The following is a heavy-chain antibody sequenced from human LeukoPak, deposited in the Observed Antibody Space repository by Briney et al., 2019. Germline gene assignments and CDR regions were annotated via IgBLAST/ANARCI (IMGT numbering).Heavy chain of an antibody. J-gene: IGHJ5*02. V-gene: IGHV3-69-1*01. CDR3: ASGGVLYQYNWFDP. Sequence: GGSLRLSCTTSGFTFNTYSMSWVRQSPGKGLEWVSAINDDTPYYADSVKGRFTISRDNAKNSLYLQMNSLRAEDTAVYYCASGGVLYQYNWFDPWGQGTLVTVSS. CDR1: GFTFNTYS. CDR2: INDDTP. D-gene: IGHD3-3*01.